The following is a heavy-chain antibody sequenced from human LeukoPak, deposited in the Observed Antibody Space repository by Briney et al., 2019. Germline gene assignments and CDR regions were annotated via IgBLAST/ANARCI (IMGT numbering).Heavy chain of an antibody. D-gene: IGHD3-10*01. CDR2: ISSSSSYT. CDR3: ARDRITMVRGGNDAFDI. CDR1: GFTFSDYY. J-gene: IGHJ3*02. Sequence: PGGSLRLSCAASGFTFSDYYMSWIRQAPGKGLEWVSYISSSSSYTNYADSVKGRFTISRDNAKNSLYLQMNSLRAEDTAVYYCARDRITMVRGGNDAFDIWGQGTMVTVSS. V-gene: IGHV3-11*06.